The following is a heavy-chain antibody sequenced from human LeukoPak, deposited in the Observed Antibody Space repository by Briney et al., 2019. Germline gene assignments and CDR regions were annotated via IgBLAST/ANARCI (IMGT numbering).Heavy chain of an antibody. D-gene: IGHD2-21*02. CDR1: GYTFTGYY. Sequence: ASVKVSCKASGYTFTGYYMHWVRQAPGQGLEWMGWINTNTGNPTYAQGFTGRFVFSLDTSVSTAYLQISSLKAEDTAVYYCARDNCGGDCYGYYYYGMDVWSQGTTVTVSS. CDR2: INTNTGNP. CDR3: ARDNCGGDCYGYYYYGMDV. J-gene: IGHJ6*02. V-gene: IGHV7-4-1*02.